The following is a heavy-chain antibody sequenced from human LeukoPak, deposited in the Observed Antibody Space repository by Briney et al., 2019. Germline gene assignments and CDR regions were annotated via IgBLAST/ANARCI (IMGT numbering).Heavy chain of an antibody. D-gene: IGHD7-27*01. CDR3: ARGGLPGGFDY. Sequence: GGSLRLSCAASGFTLSNSWMFWVRQAPGKGLVWVSDINNDGSRTSYADSVRGRFTISRDGAKNTLFLQMNSLRAEDTAVYYCARGGLPGGFDYWGQGTLVTVSS. CDR2: INNDGSRT. V-gene: IGHV3-74*01. J-gene: IGHJ4*02. CDR1: GFTLSNSW.